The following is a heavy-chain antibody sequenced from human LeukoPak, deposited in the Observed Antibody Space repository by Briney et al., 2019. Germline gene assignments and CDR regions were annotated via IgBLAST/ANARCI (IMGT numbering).Heavy chain of an antibody. D-gene: IGHD3-22*01. V-gene: IGHV3-23*01. J-gene: IGHJ4*02. CDR1: GFTFSSYA. CDR2: ISGSGGST. CDR3: AKVPYYYDSSGYLYFDY. Sequence: PGGSLRLSCAASGFTFSSYAMSWVRQAPGKGLEWVSAISGSGGSTYYADSVKGRFTISRDNSKNTLYLQMNSLRAEGTAVYYCAKVPYYYDSSGYLYFDYWGQGTLVTVSS.